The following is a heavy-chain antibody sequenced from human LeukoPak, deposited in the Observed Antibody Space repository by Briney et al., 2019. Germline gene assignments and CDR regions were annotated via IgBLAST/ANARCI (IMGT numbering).Heavy chain of an antibody. CDR1: GFRFSTYG. V-gene: IGHV3-30*18. CDR2: ISYDGSDK. J-gene: IGHJ3*02. D-gene: IGHD2-2*01. CDR3: AKDRGPYCSSTSCYGGAFDI. Sequence: GGSLRLSCAASGFRFSTYGIHWVRQAPGKGLEWVALISYDGSDKSYADSVKGRFTISRDNSKNTVYVQMNSLGAEDTAVYYCAKDRGPYCSSTSCYGGAFDIWGQGTMVTVSS.